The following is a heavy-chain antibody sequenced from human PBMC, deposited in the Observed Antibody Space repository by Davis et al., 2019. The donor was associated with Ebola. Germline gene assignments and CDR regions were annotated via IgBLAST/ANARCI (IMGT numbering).Heavy chain of an antibody. V-gene: IGHV3-73*01. CDR2: IRSKANSYAT. D-gene: IGHD2-2*02. J-gene: IGHJ3*02. CDR3: VKVGYCSSTSCYTNDAFDI. Sequence: GGSLRLSCAASGFTFSGSAMHWVRQASGKGLEWVGRIRSKANSYATAYAASVKGRFTISRDNSKNTLYLQMSSLRAEDTAVYYCVKVGYCSSTSCYTNDAFDIWGQGTMVTVSS. CDR1: GFTFSGSA.